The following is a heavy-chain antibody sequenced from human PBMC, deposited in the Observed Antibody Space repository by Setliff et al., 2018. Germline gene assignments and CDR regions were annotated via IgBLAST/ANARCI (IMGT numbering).Heavy chain of an antibody. CDR1: GYTLSNSI. D-gene: IGHD2-8*01. CDR3: LRLVRYCTKIACQATSGDEV. Sequence: ASVKVSCKASGYTLSNSILSWVRQAPGQGLEWVGWISAYNGKTYFAQKFQDRITMTTDTSTGTAYLELRSLRSDDTAVYYCLRLVRYCTKIACQATSGDEVWGLGTLVTVS. V-gene: IGHV1-18*01. J-gene: IGHJ4*02. CDR2: ISAYNGKT.